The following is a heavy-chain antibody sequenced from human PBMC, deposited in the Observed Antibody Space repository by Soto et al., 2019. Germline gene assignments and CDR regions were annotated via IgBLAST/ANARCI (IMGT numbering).Heavy chain of an antibody. Sequence: SETLSLTCAVYGGSFSCYYWSWIRQPPGKGLEWIGEINHSGSTNYNPSLKSRVTISVDTSKNQFSLKLSSVTAADTAVYYCARGPAVLFDYWGQGTLVTVSS. CDR1: GGSFSCYY. V-gene: IGHV4-34*01. CDR2: INHSGST. D-gene: IGHD2-15*01. J-gene: IGHJ4*02. CDR3: ARGPAVLFDY.